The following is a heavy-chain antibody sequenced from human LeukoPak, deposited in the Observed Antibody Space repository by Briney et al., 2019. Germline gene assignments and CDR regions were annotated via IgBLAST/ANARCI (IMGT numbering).Heavy chain of an antibody. D-gene: IGHD5-18*01. CDR1: GGTFSSYA. CDR2: IIPIFGTA. CDR3: ARDMDTAMVLFDY. V-gene: IGHV1-69*13. J-gene: IGHJ4*02. Sequence: SVKVSCKASGGTFSSYAISWVRQAPGQGLEWMGGIIPIFGTANYAQKFQGRVTITADESTSTAYMELSSLRSDDTAVYYCARDMDTAMVLFDYWGQGTLVTVSS.